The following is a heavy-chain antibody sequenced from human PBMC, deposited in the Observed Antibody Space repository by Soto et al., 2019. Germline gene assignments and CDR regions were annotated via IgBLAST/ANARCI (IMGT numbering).Heavy chain of an antibody. V-gene: IGHV1-69*01. CDR2: FVPLFGTT. CDR3: ATHGLGVSSPPYFDH. D-gene: IGHD3-16*01. CDR1: GGTFSGYV. J-gene: IGHJ4*02. Sequence: QLVQSGSEVKKPGSSVKVSCQASGGTFSGYVVTWVRQAPGQGLEWMGEFVPLFGTTNYAQRFSGRITITAEESTSTAHMELRPLRSDDTAVYYCATHGLGVSSPPYFDHWGQGTLVTVSS.